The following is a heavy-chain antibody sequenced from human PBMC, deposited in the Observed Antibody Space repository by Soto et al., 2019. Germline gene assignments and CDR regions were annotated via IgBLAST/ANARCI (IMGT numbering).Heavy chain of an antibody. V-gene: IGHV3-33*01. CDR3: VRGFGSAVYASHFDY. J-gene: IGHJ4*02. CDR1: GFTFSSYA. Sequence: AGGSLRLSFAASGFTFSSYAMHWVRQAPGKGLEWVALIWYDGSNKFYAESVKGRSSISRDNSKNTLDLQMSSLRAEDTAIYYCVRGFGSAVYASHFDYWGQGNPVTVSS. CDR2: IWYDGSNK. D-gene: IGHD3-10*01.